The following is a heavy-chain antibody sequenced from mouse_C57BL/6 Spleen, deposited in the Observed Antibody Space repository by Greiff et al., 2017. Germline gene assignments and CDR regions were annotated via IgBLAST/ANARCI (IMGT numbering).Heavy chain of an antibody. D-gene: IGHD1-1*01. CDR2: INPNTGGT. V-gene: IGHV1-42*01. Sequence: VQLQQSGPELVKPGASVKMSCKASGYSFTGYCMNWVKQSPGRGLEWIGEINPNTGGTTYNEKFKAKATLTVDKPSSTAYMQLKSLTSEDSAVYYCARATLTIDYWGQGTSVTVSS. CDR3: ARATLTIDY. J-gene: IGHJ4*01. CDR1: GYSFTGYC.